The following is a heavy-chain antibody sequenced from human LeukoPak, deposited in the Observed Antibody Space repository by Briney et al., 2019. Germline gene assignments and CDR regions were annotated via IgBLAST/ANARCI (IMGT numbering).Heavy chain of an antibody. D-gene: IGHD6-19*01. CDR1: GYSFTSYW. CDR2: IYPGDSDT. V-gene: IGHV5-51*01. J-gene: IGHJ4*02. Sequence: GESLKISCQGSGYSFTSYWIGWVRQMPGKGLEWMGIIYPGDSDTRYSPSFQGQVTISADKSISTAHLQWSSLKASDTAMYYCASSITVAGSRIFDYWGQGTLVTVSS. CDR3: ASSITVAGSRIFDY.